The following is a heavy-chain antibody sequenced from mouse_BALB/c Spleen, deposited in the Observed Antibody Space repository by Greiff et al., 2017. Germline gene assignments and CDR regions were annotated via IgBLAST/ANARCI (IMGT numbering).Heavy chain of an antibody. Sequence: EVQLQQSGPELVTPGASVKISCKASGYSFTGYYMHWVKQSHVKSLEWIGRINPYNGATSYNQNFKDKASLTVDKASSTAYMELHSLTSEDSAVYYCARYGNYVPYAMDYWGQGTSVTVSS. J-gene: IGHJ4*01. CDR3: ARYGNYVPYAMDY. CDR2: INPYNGAT. D-gene: IGHD2-1*01. V-gene: IGHV1-31*01. CDR1: GYSFTGYY.